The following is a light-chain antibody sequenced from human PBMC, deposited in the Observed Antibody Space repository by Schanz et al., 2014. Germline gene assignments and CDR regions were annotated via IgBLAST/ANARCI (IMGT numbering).Light chain of an antibody. CDR3: KQSSNFPVT. V-gene: IGKV1-12*01. J-gene: IGKJ4*01. Sequence: DIQMTQSPSSVSASVGDRVTLTCRASQGISSWLAWYQQKPGKAPRLLIYAASILETGVPSRFSGSGSGTEFTLTITSLQPEDFATYYCKQSSNFPVTFGRGTKLDIK. CDR2: AAS. CDR1: QGISSW.